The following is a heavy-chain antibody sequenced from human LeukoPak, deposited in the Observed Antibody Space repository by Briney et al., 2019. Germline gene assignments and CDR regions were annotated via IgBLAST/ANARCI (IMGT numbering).Heavy chain of an antibody. D-gene: IGHD2-8*01. CDR1: GGSFSSGSYY. J-gene: IGHJ4*02. CDR3: AREMRSGWYYFDY. CDR2: IYYSGST. V-gene: IGHV4-61*01. Sequence: PSETLSLTCTVSGGSFSSGSYYWSWIRQPPGKGLEWIGYIYYSGSTNYNPSLKSRVTISVDTSKNQFSLKLSSVTAADTAVYYCAREMRSGWYYFDYWGQGTLVTVSS.